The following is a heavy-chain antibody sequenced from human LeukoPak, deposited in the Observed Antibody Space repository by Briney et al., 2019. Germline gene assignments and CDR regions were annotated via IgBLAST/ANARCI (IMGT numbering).Heavy chain of an antibody. CDR2: INPAGSET. D-gene: IGHD2-15*01. J-gene: IGHJ4*02. CDR3: ARFGYVAAVDV. Sequence: GGSLRLSCAASGFSFSAYWMTWVRQAPGTGLEWVANINPAGSETYYVDPVKGRFSISRDNVKNLVYLQMNSLRAEDTAVYHCARFGYVAAVDVWGQGTPVTVSS. CDR1: GFSFSAYW. V-gene: IGHV3-7*01.